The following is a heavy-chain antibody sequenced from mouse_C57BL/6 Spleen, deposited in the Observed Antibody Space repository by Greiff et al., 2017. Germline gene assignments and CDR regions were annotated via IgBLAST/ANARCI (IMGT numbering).Heavy chain of an antibody. CDR2: IDPSDSET. CDR3: ARSYGGNLFAY. CDR1: GYTFTSYW. Sequence: QVQLQQPGAELVRPGSSVTLSCKASGYTFTSYWMHWVKPRPIQGLEWIGNIDPSDSETHYNQKFKDKATLTVDKSSSTAYMQLSSLTSEDSAVYYCARSYGGNLFAYWGQGTLVTVSA. V-gene: IGHV1-52*01. D-gene: IGHD1-1*02. J-gene: IGHJ3*01.